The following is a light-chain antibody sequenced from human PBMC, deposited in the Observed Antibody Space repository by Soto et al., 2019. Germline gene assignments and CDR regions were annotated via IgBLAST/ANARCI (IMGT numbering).Light chain of an antibody. CDR1: SSDVGSYNL. CDR2: EGS. V-gene: IGLV2-23*01. Sequence: QSALTQPASVSGSPGQSITISCTGTSSDVGSYNLVSWYQQHPGKAPKLMIYEGSKRPSGVSNRFSGSKSGTTASLTISGLQAEDEADYYCCSYAGIYVFGTGTKLTVL. CDR3: CSYAGIYV. J-gene: IGLJ1*01.